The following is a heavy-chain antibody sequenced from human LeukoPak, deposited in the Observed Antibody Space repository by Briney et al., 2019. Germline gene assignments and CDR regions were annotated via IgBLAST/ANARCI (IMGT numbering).Heavy chain of an antibody. D-gene: IGHD6-19*01. Sequence: PSETLSLTCTVSGGSISSNSYYWGWIRQPPGKGLEWIGYIYYSGSTNYNPSLKSRVTILVDTSKNQFSLKFSSVTAADTAVYYCATSGWYLLPGVYWGQGTLVTVSS. CDR2: IYYSGST. CDR3: ATSGWYLLPGVY. CDR1: GGSISSNSYY. J-gene: IGHJ4*02. V-gene: IGHV4-61*05.